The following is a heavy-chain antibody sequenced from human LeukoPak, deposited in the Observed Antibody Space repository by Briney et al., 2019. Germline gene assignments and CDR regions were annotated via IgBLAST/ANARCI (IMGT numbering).Heavy chain of an antibody. Sequence: SETLSLTCAVYGGSFSGYYWSWIRQPPGNGLEWVGEINHSGSTNYNPSLKSRVTISVDTSKNQFSLKLSSVTAADTAVYYCARGSDYYYYGMDVWGQGTTVTVSS. CDR3: ARGSDYYYYGMDV. J-gene: IGHJ6*02. CDR2: INHSGST. CDR1: GGSFSGYY. V-gene: IGHV4-34*01.